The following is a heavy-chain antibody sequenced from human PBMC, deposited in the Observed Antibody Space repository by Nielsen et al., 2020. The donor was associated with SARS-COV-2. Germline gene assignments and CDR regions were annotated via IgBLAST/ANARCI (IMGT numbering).Heavy chain of an antibody. CDR1: GYTFIDFY. Sequence: ASVKVSCKASGYTFIDFYIHWVRQAPGQGLEWMGWINPNSGGTNYAQRFQGRVTMTRDTSISTAYLDLGRLRSDDTAVYYCARDSSNYYDSSLGWFDPWGQGTLVTVSS. J-gene: IGHJ5*02. CDR2: INPNSGGT. D-gene: IGHD3-22*01. CDR3: ARDSSNYYDSSLGWFDP. V-gene: IGHV1-2*02.